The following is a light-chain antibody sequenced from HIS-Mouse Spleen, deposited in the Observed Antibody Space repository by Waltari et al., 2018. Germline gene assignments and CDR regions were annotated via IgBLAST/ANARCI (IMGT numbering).Light chain of an antibody. CDR2: SNN. CDR3: AAWDDSLNGPV. V-gene: IGLV1-44*01. Sequence: QSVLTQPPSASGTPGQRVTIPCSGSSSNIGSNTVNWYQQLPGTAPKLLIYSNNQRTSGVPDRFSGSKSGTSASLAISGLQSEDEADYYCAAWDDSLNGPVFGGGTKLTVL. J-gene: IGLJ2*01. CDR1: SSNIGSNT.